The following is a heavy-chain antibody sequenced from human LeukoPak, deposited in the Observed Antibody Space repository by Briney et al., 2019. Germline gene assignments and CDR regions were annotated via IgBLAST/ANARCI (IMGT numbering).Heavy chain of an antibody. CDR1: GFTFSSYA. Sequence: PGGSLRLSCAASGFTFSSYAMSWVRRAPGKGLEWVSAISGSGGSTYYADSVKGRFTISRDNSKNTLYLQMNSLRAEDTAVYYCAKESYPTGRITIFGVVTNPYYFDYWGQGTLVTVSS. CDR2: ISGSGGST. CDR3: AKESYPTGRITIFGVVTNPYYFDY. V-gene: IGHV3-23*01. J-gene: IGHJ4*02. D-gene: IGHD3-3*01.